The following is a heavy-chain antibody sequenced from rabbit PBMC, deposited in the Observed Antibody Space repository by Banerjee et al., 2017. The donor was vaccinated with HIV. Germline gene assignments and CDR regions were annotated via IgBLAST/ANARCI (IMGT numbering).Heavy chain of an antibody. V-gene: IGHV1S40*01. J-gene: IGHJ4*01. CDR3: ARAYVNTYGNDL. CDR1: GFSFSKNYY. Sequence: QSLEESGGDLVKPGASLTLTCTASGFSFSKNYYMCWVRQAPGKGLDWIACVDGGNSDDSYYANWAKGRFTISKTPSTTVTLQMTSLTDADTATYFCARAYVNTYGNDLWGPGTLVTVS. D-gene: IGHD6-1*01. CDR2: VDGGNSDDS.